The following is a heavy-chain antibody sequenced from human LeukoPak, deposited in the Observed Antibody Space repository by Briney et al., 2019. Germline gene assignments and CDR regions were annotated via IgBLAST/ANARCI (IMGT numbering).Heavy chain of an antibody. CDR1: GFTFSSYA. Sequence: GGSLRLSCAASGFTFSSYAMSWVRQAPGKGLEWVSAISGSGGSTYYADSVKGRFTISRDNSKNTLYLQMNSLRAEDTAVYYCAKGTKVLYSSSWYGYWGQGTLVTLSS. J-gene: IGHJ4*02. CDR3: AKGTKVLYSSSWYGY. CDR2: ISGSGGST. D-gene: IGHD6-13*01. V-gene: IGHV3-23*01.